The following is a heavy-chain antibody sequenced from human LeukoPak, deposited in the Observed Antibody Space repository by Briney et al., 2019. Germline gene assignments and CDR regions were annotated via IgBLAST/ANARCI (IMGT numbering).Heavy chain of an antibody. CDR1: GFTFSNYA. D-gene: IGHD3-9*01. Sequence: GGSLRLSCAASGFTFSNYAMSWVCQAPGKGLEWVSAIVGTGGSTYYADSVKGRFTISRDNSKNTLYLQMNSLRAEDTAVYYCAKWGDYDILTGYYDSDYWGQGTLVTVSS. CDR3: AKWGDYDILTGYYDSDY. V-gene: IGHV3-23*01. CDR2: IVGTGGST. J-gene: IGHJ4*02.